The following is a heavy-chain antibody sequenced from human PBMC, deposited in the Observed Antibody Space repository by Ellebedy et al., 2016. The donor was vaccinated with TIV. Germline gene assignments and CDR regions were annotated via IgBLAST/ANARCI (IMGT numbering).Heavy chain of an antibody. CDR2: ISAYNGNT. CDR1: GYTFTSYG. CDR3: ARDVPDTAMVGGGFDY. V-gene: IGHV1-18*04. Sequence: AASVKVSCKASGYTFTSYGISWVRQAPGQGLEWMGWISAYNGNTNYAQKLQGRVTMTTDTSTSTAYMELRSLRSDDTAVYYCARDVPDTAMVGGGFDYWGQGTLVTVSS. J-gene: IGHJ4*02. D-gene: IGHD5-18*01.